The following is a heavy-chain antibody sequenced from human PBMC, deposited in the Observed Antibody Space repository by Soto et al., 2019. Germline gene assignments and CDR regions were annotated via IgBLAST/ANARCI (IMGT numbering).Heavy chain of an antibody. Sequence: ASVKVSCKASGYTFTSYGISWVRQAPGQGLEWMGWTSAYNGNTNYAQKLQGRVTMTTDTSTSTAYMELRSLRSDDTAVYYCARDQDSSSWYRGIYYYYYMDVWGKGTTVTVSS. CDR2: TSAYNGNT. CDR1: GYTFTSYG. CDR3: ARDQDSSSWYRGIYYYYYMDV. J-gene: IGHJ6*03. V-gene: IGHV1-18*01. D-gene: IGHD6-13*01.